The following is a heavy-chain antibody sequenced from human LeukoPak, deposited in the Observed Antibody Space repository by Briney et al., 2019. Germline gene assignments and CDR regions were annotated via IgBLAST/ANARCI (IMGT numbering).Heavy chain of an antibody. V-gene: IGHV1-8*01. CDR1: GYTFTTFD. Sequence: ASVKVSCKASGYTFTTFDINWVRQAAGQGLEWMGWMNPNSGSTGYAQKFQGRVTMTRDTFTNTAYMELSSLRSEDTAVYFCVRCYCSSTSCFWFDPWGQGTLVTVSS. CDR2: MNPNSGST. CDR3: VRCYCSSTSCFWFDP. J-gene: IGHJ5*02. D-gene: IGHD2-2*01.